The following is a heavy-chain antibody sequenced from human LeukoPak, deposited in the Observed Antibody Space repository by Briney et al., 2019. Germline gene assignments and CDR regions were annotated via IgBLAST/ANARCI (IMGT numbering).Heavy chain of an antibody. V-gene: IGHV4-34*01. D-gene: IGHD2-2*01. CDR1: GGSFSGYY. J-gene: IGHJ6*02. CDR3: ARGDIVVVPAAILRTGGMHV. CDR2: INHSGST. Sequence: SETLSLTCAVYGGSFSGYYWSWIRQHPGKGLEWIGEINHSGSTNYNPSLKSRVTISVDTSKNQFSLKLSSVTAADTAVYYCARGDIVVVPAAILRTGGMHVWGQGTTVTVSS.